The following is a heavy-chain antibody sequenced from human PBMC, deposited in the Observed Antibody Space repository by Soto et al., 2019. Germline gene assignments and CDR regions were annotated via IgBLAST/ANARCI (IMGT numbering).Heavy chain of an antibody. CDR1: GYTFTSYG. V-gene: IGHV1-18*01. CDR3: ASAPRTVDAFHL. J-gene: IGHJ3*01. Sequence: ASVKVSCKASGYTFTSYGISWVRQAPGQGLEWMGWISAYNGNTNYAQKLQGRVTMNTDTSTSTAYMELRSLRSDDTAVYYCASAPRTVDAFHLWGQATMVNVS. D-gene: IGHD6-6*01. CDR2: ISAYNGNT.